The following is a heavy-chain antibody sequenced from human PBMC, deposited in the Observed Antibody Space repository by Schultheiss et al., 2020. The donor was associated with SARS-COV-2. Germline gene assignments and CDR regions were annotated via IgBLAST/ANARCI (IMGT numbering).Heavy chain of an antibody. Sequence: GESLKISCKASGYTFTSYGINWVRQATGQGLEWMGWMNPNSGNTGYAQKFQGRVTMTRNTSISTAYMELSSLRSEDTAVYYCARGTLGYSYGFMTWGQGTLVTVSS. J-gene: IGHJ4*02. D-gene: IGHD5-18*01. CDR2: MNPNSGNT. CDR1: GYTFTSYG. CDR3: ARGTLGYSYGFMT. V-gene: IGHV1-8*01.